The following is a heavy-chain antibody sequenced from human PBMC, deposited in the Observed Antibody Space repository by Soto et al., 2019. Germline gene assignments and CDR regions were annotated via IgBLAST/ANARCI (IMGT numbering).Heavy chain of an antibody. V-gene: IGHV6-1*01. CDR2: TCYRSRWYN. CDR3: AGTTSHQWYYMDV. Sequence: QTLLLTCFISVDRVSSNSIAWNWIRLSPSRGLEWLARTCYRSRWYNDYAVSVRSRITVNPDTSKNQFSLQLTSVTPEDTAVYYCAGTTSHQWYYMDVWGKGNTVTVSS. J-gene: IGHJ6*03. CDR1: VDRVSSNSIA. D-gene: IGHD1-7*01.